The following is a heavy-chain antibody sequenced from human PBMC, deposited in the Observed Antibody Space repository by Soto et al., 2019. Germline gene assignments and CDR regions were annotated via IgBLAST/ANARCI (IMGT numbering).Heavy chain of an antibody. CDR1: GFTFDDYA. V-gene: IGHV3-9*01. D-gene: IGHD7-27*01. CDR3: AKETQANLGTGAFHF. CDR2: VNWNSVSV. J-gene: IGHJ4*02. Sequence: GGSLRLSCAASGFTFDDYAMHWVRQAPGKGLEWVSGVNWNSVSVAYADFVKGRFTISRDNAKNSLYLQIDSLTTEDTAIYFCAKETQANLGTGAFHFWGPGALLAVYS.